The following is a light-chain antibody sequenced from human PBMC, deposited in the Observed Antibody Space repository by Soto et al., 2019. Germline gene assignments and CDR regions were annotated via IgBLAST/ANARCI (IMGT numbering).Light chain of an antibody. CDR2: AAS. Sequence: DIQMTQSPSSLSTSVGERVTITCQASQDISNSLNWYQQKPGKAPNLLIYAASNLLSGVPSRFSGSGSGTNFTLTISSLQPEDFATYYCQQSYRTPHTFGQGTKLETK. V-gene: IGKV1-39*01. CDR1: QDISNS. J-gene: IGKJ2*01. CDR3: QQSYRTPHT.